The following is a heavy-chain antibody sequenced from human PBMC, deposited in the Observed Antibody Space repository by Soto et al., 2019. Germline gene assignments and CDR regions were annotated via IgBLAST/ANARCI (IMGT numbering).Heavy chain of an antibody. CDR2: INHSGST. Sequence: SETLSLTCAVYGGSFSGYYWSWIRQPPGKGLEWIGEINHSGSTNYNPSLKSRVTISVDTSKNQFSLKLSSVTAADTAVYYCARGPRITMVRGVPTLDYWGQGTLVTVSS. J-gene: IGHJ4*02. CDR3: ARGPRITMVRGVPTLDY. CDR1: GGSFSGYY. D-gene: IGHD3-10*01. V-gene: IGHV4-34*01.